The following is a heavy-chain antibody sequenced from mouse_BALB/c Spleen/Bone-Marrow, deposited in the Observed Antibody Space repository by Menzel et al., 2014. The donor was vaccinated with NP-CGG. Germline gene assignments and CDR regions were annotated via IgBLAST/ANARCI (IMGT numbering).Heavy chain of an antibody. D-gene: IGHD2-3*01. V-gene: IGHV1-82*01. J-gene: IGHJ4*01. CDR1: GYAFSSPW. CDR3: ARSDCYRTMDY. CDR2: IYPGDGDT. Sequence: VKLQESGPELVKPGASVKISCKASGYAFSSPWMNWVKQRPGQGLEWIGRIYPGDGDTYYNGKFKGKATLTADKSSSTAYIQLSSLTSVDSAVYFCARSDCYRTMDYWGQGTSVTVSS.